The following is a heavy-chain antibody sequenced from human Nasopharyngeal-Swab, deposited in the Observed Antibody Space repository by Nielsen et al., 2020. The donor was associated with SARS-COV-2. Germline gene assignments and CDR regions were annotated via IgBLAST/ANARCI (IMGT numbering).Heavy chain of an antibody. CDR1: GFTFGDYA. CDR2: IRSKAYGGTT. CDR3: TRERGIYGSGAFDY. V-gene: IGHV3-49*03. D-gene: IGHD3-10*01. Sequence: GGSLRLSCTASGFTFGDYAMSWFRQAPGKGLEWVGFIRSKAYGGTTEYAASVKGRFTISRDDSKSIAYLQMNSLKTEDTAVYYCTRERGIYGSGAFDYWGQGTLSPSPQ. J-gene: IGHJ4*02.